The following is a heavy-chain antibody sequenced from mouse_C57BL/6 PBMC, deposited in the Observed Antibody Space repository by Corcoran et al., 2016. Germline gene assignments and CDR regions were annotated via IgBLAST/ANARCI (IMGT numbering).Heavy chain of an antibody. D-gene: IGHD2-3*01. CDR2: INPNNGGT. CDR1: GYTFTDYN. CDR3: ARRRYGYYRYYAMDY. Sequence: EVQLQQSGPELVKPGASVKIPCKASGYTFTDYNMDWVKQSHGKSLEWIGDINPNNGGTIYNQKFKGKATLTVDKSSSTAYMELRSLTSEDTAVYYCARRRYGYYRYYAMDYWGQGTSVTVSS. J-gene: IGHJ4*01. V-gene: IGHV1-18*01.